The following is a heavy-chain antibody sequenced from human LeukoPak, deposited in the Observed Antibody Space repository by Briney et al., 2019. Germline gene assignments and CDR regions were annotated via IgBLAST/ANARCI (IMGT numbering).Heavy chain of an antibody. D-gene: IGHD6-6*01. V-gene: IGHV1-18*01. CDR3: ARVRPDYFDY. CDR1: GYTFTSYG. Sequence: ASVKVSCKASGYTFTSYGISWVRQAPGQGLEWMGWISAYNGNTNYAQKPQGRVTMTTDTSTSTAYMELRSLSSDDTAVYYCARVRPDYFDYWCQGTLVTVSS. J-gene: IGHJ4*02. CDR2: ISAYNGNT.